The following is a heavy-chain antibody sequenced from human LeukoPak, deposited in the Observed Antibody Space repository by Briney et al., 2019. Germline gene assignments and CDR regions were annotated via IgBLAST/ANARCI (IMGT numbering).Heavy chain of an antibody. J-gene: IGHJ6*02. V-gene: IGHV3-48*03. D-gene: IGHD2-2*01. Sequence: GGSLRLSCAASGFTFSSYEMNWVRQAPGKGLEWVSYISSSGSTIYYADSVKGRFTISRDNAKNSLYLQTNSLRAEDTAVYYCAAKDIVVVPAPFYYYGMDVWGQGTTVTVS. CDR2: ISSSGSTI. CDR1: GFTFSSYE. CDR3: AAKDIVVVPAPFYYYGMDV.